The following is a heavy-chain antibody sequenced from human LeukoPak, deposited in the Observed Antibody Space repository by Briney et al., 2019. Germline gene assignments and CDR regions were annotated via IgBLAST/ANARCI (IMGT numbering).Heavy chain of an antibody. J-gene: IGHJ6*02. CDR3: ARVQQPSGIQGYYYGMDV. CDR2: ISSGGSTT. CDR1: GFTLSSYE. V-gene: IGHV3-48*03. Sequence: GGSLRLSCAASGFTLSSYEMKWVRQAPGKGLEWVSYISSGGSTTYYADSVKGRFTISRDTAKNSLYLQMNSLRVEDTAVYYCARVQQPSGIQGYYYGMDVWGQGTTVTVSS. D-gene: IGHD6-13*01.